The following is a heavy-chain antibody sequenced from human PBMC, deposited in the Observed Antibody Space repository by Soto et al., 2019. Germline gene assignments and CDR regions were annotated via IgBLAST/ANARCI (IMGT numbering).Heavy chain of an antibody. Sequence: GGSLRLSCSASGFTFSSYAMHWVRQAPGKGLEYVSAISSNGGSTYYADSVKGRFTISRDNSKNTLYLQMSSLRAEDTAVYYCVKGAMAIDYYYYYGMDVWGQGTTVTVSS. CDR1: GFTFSSYA. CDR3: VKGAMAIDYYYYYGMDV. V-gene: IGHV3-64D*08. J-gene: IGHJ6*02. CDR2: ISSNGGST. D-gene: IGHD5-18*01.